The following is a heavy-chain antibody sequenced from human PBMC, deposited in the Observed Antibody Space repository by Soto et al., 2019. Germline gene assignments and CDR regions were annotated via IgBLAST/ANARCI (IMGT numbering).Heavy chain of an antibody. CDR3: ARSDGCSGGSCYSEPAFDI. CDR2: MNPNSGNT. Sequence: GASVTVSCEASGYTFTSYDINWVRQATGQGLEWMGWMNPNSGNTGYAQKFQGRVTMTRSTSISTAYMELSSLRSEDTAVYYCARSDGCSGGSCYSEPAFDIWGQGTMVTVSS. J-gene: IGHJ3*02. V-gene: IGHV1-8*01. CDR1: GYTFTSYD. D-gene: IGHD2-15*01.